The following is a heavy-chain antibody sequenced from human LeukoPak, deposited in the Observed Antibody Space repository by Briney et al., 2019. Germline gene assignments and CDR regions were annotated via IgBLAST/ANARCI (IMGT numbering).Heavy chain of an antibody. J-gene: IGHJ5*02. V-gene: IGHV1-69*04. Sequence: GASVKVSCKASGGTFSSYATSWVRQAPGQGLEWMGRIIPILGIANYAQKFQGRVTITADKSTSTAYMELSSLRSEDTAVYYCARDRGLGITMVRGVENWFDPWGQGTLVTVSS. CDR2: IIPILGIA. CDR3: ARDRGLGITMVRGVENWFDP. D-gene: IGHD3-10*01. CDR1: GGTFSSYA.